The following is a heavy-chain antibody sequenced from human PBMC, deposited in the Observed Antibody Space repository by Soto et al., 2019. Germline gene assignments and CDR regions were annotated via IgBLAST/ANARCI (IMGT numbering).Heavy chain of an antibody. D-gene: IGHD5-12*01. CDR1: GGTFSSYA. CDR3: ARVSGYSGYEFGGQVDV. J-gene: IGHJ6*02. CDR2: IIPIFGTA. Sequence: SVKVSCKASGGTFSSYAISWVRQAPGQGLEWMGGIIPIFGTANYAQKFQGRVTITADESTSTAYMELSSLRSEDTAVYYCARVSGYSGYEFGGQVDVWGQGTTVTVSS. V-gene: IGHV1-69*13.